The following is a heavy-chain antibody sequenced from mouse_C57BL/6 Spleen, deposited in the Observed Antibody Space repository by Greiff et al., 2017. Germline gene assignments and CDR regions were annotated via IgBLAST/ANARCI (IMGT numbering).Heavy chain of an antibody. CDR3: AREENYGNKRIPMDY. J-gene: IGHJ4*01. D-gene: IGHD2-1*01. CDR2: ISDGGSYT. CDR1: GFTFSSYA. V-gene: IGHV5-4*01. Sequence: EVQLVESGGGLVKPGGSLKLSCAASGFTFSSYAMSWVRQTPEKRLEWVATISDGGSYTYYPDNVKGRFTISRDNAKNNLYLQMSHLKSEDTAMYYCAREENYGNKRIPMDYWGQGTSVTVSS.